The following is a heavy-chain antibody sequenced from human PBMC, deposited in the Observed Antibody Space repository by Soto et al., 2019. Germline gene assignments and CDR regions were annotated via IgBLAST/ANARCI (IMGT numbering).Heavy chain of an antibody. D-gene: IGHD6-13*01. CDR1: GFTFSSYS. V-gene: IGHV3-21*01. Sequence: GGSLRLSCAASGFTFSSYSMDWVRQAPGKGLEWVASISSSSSYIYYADSVKGRFTISRDKAKNSLFLQMSSLRAEDTALYYCARHQGPAAGNYGMDVWGRGTTVTVSS. J-gene: IGHJ6*02. CDR3: ARHQGPAAGNYGMDV. CDR2: ISSSSSYI.